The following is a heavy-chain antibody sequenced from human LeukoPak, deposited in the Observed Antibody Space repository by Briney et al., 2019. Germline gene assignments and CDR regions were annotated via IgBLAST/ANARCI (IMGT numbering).Heavy chain of an antibody. J-gene: IGHJ5*02. Sequence: GESLKISCKGSGYSFTSYWIGWVRPMPGKGLEWMGIIYPGDSDTRYSPSFQGQVTISADRSISTAYLQWSSLKASDTAMYYCARQADFSQASLDPWGQGTLVTVSS. D-gene: IGHD6-13*01. V-gene: IGHV5-51*01. CDR1: GYSFTSYW. CDR3: ARQADFSQASLDP. CDR2: IYPGDSDT.